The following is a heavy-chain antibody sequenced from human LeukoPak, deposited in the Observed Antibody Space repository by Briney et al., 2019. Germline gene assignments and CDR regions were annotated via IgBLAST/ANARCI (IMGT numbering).Heavy chain of an antibody. D-gene: IGHD6-19*01. CDR3: AVANPYTSGWYYFDY. J-gene: IGHJ4*03. CDR2: IYSGGST. CDR1: GLTVSSNY. V-gene: IGHV3-53*01. Sequence: GGSLRLSCAASGLTVSSNYMSWVRQAPGKGLECVSVIYSGGSTYYADSVKGRFTISRDNSGNTLYLQMNSLRAEDTAAYYCAVANPYTSGWYYFDYWGQGTTVIVSS.